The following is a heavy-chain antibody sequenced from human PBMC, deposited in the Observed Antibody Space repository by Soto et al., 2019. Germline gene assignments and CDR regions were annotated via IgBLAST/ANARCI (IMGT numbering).Heavy chain of an antibody. D-gene: IGHD3-10*01. J-gene: IGHJ4*02. Sequence: ASVKVSCKASGYTFTSYAMHWVRQAPGQRLEWMGWINAGNGNTKYSQKFQGRVTITRDTSASTAYMELSSLRSEDTAVYYCARVSRPYYYGSGTMVHWGQGTLVTVSS. CDR3: ARVSRPYYYGSGTMVH. V-gene: IGHV1-3*01. CDR1: GYTFTSYA. CDR2: INAGNGNT.